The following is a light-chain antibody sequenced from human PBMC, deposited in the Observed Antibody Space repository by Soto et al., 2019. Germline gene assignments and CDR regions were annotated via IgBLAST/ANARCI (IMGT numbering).Light chain of an antibody. Sequence: QSALTQPPSASGSPGQSVTISCTGTSSDVGGYNYVSWYQQHPGKAPKLMIYEVSKRPSGVPDRFSVSKSGNTASLTVSGLQAEDEADYYCSSYAGSNVVFGGGTKLTFL. J-gene: IGLJ2*01. CDR2: EVS. V-gene: IGLV2-8*01. CDR1: SSDVGGYNY. CDR3: SSYAGSNVV.